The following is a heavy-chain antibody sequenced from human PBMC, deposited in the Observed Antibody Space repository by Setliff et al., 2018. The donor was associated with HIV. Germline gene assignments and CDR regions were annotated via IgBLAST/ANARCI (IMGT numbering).Heavy chain of an antibody. CDR2: IIPIFGTA. CDR1: GGTFSSYA. CDR3: ARAFCGSSCSGVYYFDT. V-gene: IGHV1-69*05. J-gene: IGHJ4*02. Sequence: ASVKVSCKASGGTFSSYAISWVRQAPGQGLEWMGGIIPIFGTANYAQKFQGRVTITTDESTSTAYMELSSLRSEDTAIYYCARAFCGSSCSGVYYFDTWGQGTLVTVSS. D-gene: IGHD3-22*01.